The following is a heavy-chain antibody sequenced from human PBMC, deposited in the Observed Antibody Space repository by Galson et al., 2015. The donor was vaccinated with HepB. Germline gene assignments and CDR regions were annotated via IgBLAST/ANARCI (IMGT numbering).Heavy chain of an antibody. J-gene: IGHJ4*02. Sequence: SLRLSCAASGFTFSSYAMSWVRQAPGKGLEWVSAISGSGGSTYYADSVKGRFTISRDNSKNTPYLQMNSLRAEDTAVYYCANAREVPWWFGERTALDDYWGQGTLVTVSS. CDR3: ANAREVPWWFGERTALDDY. D-gene: IGHD3-10*01. CDR2: ISGSGGST. V-gene: IGHV3-23*01. CDR1: GFTFSSYA.